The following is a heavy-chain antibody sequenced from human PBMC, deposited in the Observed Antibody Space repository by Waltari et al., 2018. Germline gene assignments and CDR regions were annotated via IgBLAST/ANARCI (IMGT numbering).Heavy chain of an antibody. CDR1: GGSLRSGSYY. D-gene: IGHD3-3*01. V-gene: IGHV4-61*02. CDR2: IYTSGST. J-gene: IGHJ3*02. CDR3: ASLDFWSADDAFDI. Sequence: QVQLQESGPGLVKPSQPLSLTCTVYGGSLRSGSYYWLWIRQPAGKGLEWIGRIYTSGSTNYNPSLKSRVTISVDTSKNQFSLKLSSVTAADTAVYYCASLDFWSADDAFDIWGQGTMVTVSS.